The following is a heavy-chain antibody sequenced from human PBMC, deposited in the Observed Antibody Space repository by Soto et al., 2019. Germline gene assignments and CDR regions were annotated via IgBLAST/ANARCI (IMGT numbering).Heavy chain of an antibody. V-gene: IGHV4-31*03. CDR1: GGSITSGGYY. CDR3: ARGGWSDNWFVP. CDR2: IYYSGST. D-gene: IGHD6-19*01. J-gene: IGHJ5*02. Sequence: QVQLQESGPGLVRPSETLSLTCTVSGGSITSGGYYWGWIRQHPGKGLEWIGHIYYSGSTSYNPSLKSRVSMSADTSKNQFSRKLSSVTAADTAVYYCARGGWSDNWFVPWGQGTLVTVSS.